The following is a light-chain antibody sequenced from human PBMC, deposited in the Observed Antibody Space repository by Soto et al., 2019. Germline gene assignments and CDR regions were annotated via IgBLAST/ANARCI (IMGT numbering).Light chain of an antibody. Sequence: EIVLTQSPGTLSLSPGERATLSCRASQSISSNFLAWYQQKPGQAPRLLIYGVSSRATGIPDRFSGRGSGTDFTLTISRLEPEDFAVYSCQQYGSSPLTFGGGTKVEIK. CDR1: QSISSNF. J-gene: IGKJ4*01. V-gene: IGKV3-20*01. CDR2: GVS. CDR3: QQYGSSPLT.